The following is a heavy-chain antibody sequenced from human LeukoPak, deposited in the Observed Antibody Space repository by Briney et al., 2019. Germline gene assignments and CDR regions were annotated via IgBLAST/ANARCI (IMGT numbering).Heavy chain of an antibody. V-gene: IGHV3-30*02. CDR3: TKAEIVVVPAATPAFDY. J-gene: IGHJ4*02. CDR1: GSTFSSYG. CDR2: IRYDGSNK. D-gene: IGHD2-2*01. Sequence: GGSLRLSCAASGSTFSSYGMHWVRQAPGKGLEWVAFIRYDGSNKYYADSVKGRFTISRDNSKNTLYLQMNSLRAEDTAVYYCTKAEIVVVPAATPAFDYWGQGTLVTVSS.